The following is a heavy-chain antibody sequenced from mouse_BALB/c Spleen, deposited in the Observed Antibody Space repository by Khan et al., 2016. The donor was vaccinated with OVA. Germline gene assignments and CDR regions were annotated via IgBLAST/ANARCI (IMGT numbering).Heavy chain of an antibody. CDR3: ARLAYYYDSEGFAY. J-gene: IGHJ3*01. V-gene: IGHV5-6*01. D-gene: IGHD1-1*01. CDR2: VSTGGHYT. CDR1: GFTFSTYG. Sequence: EVKLVESGGDVVKPGGSLKLSCAASGFTFSTYGMSWVRQTPDKRLEWVATVSTGGHYTYYPDTVKGRFTISRDNAKNTLYLQMSSLKSEDTAIFDCARLAYYYDSEGFAYWGQGTLVTVSA.